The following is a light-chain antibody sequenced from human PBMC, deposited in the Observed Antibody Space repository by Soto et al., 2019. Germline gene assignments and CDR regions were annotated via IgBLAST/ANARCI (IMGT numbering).Light chain of an antibody. J-gene: IGKJ1*01. Sequence: DIQMTQSTSSLSASVGNRVSITCRASQGISNYLAWYQQKPGKLPKVLIYAASTLQPGVPSRFSGSGSGTDFTLTINSLQPDDIATYYCQNYDSAPITFGQGTKVDI. CDR1: QGISNY. V-gene: IGKV1-27*01. CDR2: AAS. CDR3: QNYDSAPIT.